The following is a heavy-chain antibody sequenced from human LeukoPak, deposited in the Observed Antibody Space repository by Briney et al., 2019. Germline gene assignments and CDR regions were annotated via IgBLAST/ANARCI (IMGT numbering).Heavy chain of an antibody. J-gene: IGHJ6*02. CDR1: GGSISSYY. CDR2: IYYSGSA. Sequence: PSETLSLTCTVSGGSISSYYWSWIRQPPGKGLEWIGYIYYSGSANYNPSLKSRVTISVDTSKNQFSLKLSSVTAADTAVYCCARMRYYYYGMDVWGQGTTVTVSS. CDR3: ARMRYYYYGMDV. V-gene: IGHV4-59*01.